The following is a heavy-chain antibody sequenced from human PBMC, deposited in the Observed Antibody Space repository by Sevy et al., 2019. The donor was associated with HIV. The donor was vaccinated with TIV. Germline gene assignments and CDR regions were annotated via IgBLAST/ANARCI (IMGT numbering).Heavy chain of an antibody. D-gene: IGHD3-22*01. CDR2: INPKTGGT. CDR1: GYTFTGYY. Sequence: ASVKVSCKASGYTFTGYYVHWLRQAPGQGLEWMGWINPKTGGTYFAKKFQDRVTMTTATSITTADLELSGLRFDDKDVYYCARIGDYLDTSGYYPLKYWGQGTLVTVSS. V-gene: IGHV1-2*02. J-gene: IGHJ4*02. CDR3: ARIGDYLDTSGYYPLKY.